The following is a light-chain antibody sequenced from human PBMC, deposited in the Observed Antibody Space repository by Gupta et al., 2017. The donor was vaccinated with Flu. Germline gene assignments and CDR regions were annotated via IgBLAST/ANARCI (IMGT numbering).Light chain of an antibody. V-gene: IGKV3-11*01. CDR2: DAS. CDR1: QSVSNY. J-gene: IGKJ3*01. Sequence: EIVLTQSPATLSLSPGERSTLSCRASQSVSNYLAWYQQRPGQAPRLLIYDASNRANGIPARFGGSGSGTEFTLTISSLEPEDFAVYYCQQRSNCPSTFGHGTKVDIK. CDR3: QQRSNCPST.